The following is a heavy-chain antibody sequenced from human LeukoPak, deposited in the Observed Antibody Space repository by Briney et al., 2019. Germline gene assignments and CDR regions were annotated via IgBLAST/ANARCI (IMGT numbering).Heavy chain of an antibody. V-gene: IGHV3-33*06. Sequence: GGSLRLSCVASGFTFSRYGMHWVRQAPGKGLEWVAVILLDGSKEFYTDSVKGRFTISRDNSKNMLYLQMNSLRAEDTAVYYCAKGAQGSSWYLFDYWGQGTLVTVSS. CDR3: AKGAQGSSWYLFDY. CDR1: GFTFSRYG. J-gene: IGHJ4*02. D-gene: IGHD6-13*01. CDR2: ILLDGSKE.